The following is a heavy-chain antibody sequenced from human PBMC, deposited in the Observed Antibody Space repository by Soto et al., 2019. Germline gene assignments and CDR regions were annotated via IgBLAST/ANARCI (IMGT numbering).Heavy chain of an antibody. Sequence: QVQLVESGGGVVQPGRSLRLSCAASGFTFSSYGMHWVRQAPGKGLEWVAVIWYDGSNKYYADSVKGRFTISRDNSKNPLYLQMNSLRAEDTAVYYCARDLRFLEWLYYGMDVWGQGTTVTVSS. J-gene: IGHJ6*02. CDR2: IWYDGSNK. CDR1: GFTFSSYG. D-gene: IGHD3-3*01. CDR3: ARDLRFLEWLYYGMDV. V-gene: IGHV3-33*01.